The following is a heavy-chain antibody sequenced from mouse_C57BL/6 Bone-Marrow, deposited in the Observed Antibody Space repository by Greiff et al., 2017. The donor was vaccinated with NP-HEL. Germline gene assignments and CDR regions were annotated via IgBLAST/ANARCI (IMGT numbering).Heavy chain of an antibody. CDR3: DSRPSMDY. CDR2: ISSGSSTI. CDR1: GFTFGDYG. Sequence: EVQRVESGGGLVKPGGSLKLSCAASGFTFGDYGMHWVRQAPEKGLEWVAYISSGSSTIYYADTVKGRFTISRDNAKNTLFLQMTSLRSEDTAMYYCDSRPSMDYWGQGTSVTVSS. J-gene: IGHJ4*01. V-gene: IGHV5-17*01.